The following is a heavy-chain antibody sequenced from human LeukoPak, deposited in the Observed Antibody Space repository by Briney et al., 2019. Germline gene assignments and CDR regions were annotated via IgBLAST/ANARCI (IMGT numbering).Heavy chain of an antibody. D-gene: IGHD3-16*02. CDR1: GFTFSSYS. CDR2: ISSSSSTI. CDR3: ARGGPEYYDYVWGSYRN. V-gene: IGHV3-48*01. J-gene: IGHJ4*02. Sequence: GGSLRLSCAASGFTFSSYSMNWVRQAPGKGLEWVSYISSSSSTIYYADSVKGRFTISRDNAKNSLYLQMNSLRAEDTAVYYCARGGPEYYDYVWGSYRNWGQGTLVTVSS.